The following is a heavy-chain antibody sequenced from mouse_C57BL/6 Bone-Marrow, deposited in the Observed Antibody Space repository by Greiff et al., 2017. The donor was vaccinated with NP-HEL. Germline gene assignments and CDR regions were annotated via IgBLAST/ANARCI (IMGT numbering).Heavy chain of an antibody. CDR1: GFTFSSYA. J-gene: IGHJ3*01. Sequence: EVMLVESGGGLVKPGGSLKLSCAASGFTFSSYAMSWVRQTPEKRLEWVATISDGGSYTYYPDNVKGRFTISRDNAKNNLYLQMSHLKSEDTAMYYGARDALYYYGRSSAWFAYWGQGTLVTVSA. D-gene: IGHD1-1*01. CDR2: ISDGGSYT. V-gene: IGHV5-4*01. CDR3: ARDALYYYGRSSAWFAY.